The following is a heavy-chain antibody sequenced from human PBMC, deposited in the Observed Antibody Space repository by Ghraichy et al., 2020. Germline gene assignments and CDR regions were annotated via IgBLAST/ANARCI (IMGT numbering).Heavy chain of an antibody. CDR2: ISYTSGTI. V-gene: IGHV3-48*02. J-gene: IGHJ6*02. Sequence: GSLRLSCAASGFTFSSHSMNWVRQAPGKGLEWVSSISYTSGTIYYAASVKGRFTISRDNARNSLYLQMDSLRDGETAVYYCARDLPPAGAYSIYGMDVWGQ. CDR3: ARDLPPAGAYSIYGMDV. D-gene: IGHD6-25*01. CDR1: GFTFSSHS.